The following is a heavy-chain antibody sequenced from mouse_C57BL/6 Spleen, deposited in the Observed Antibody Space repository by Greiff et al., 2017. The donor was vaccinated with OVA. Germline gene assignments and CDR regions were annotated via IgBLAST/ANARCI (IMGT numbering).Heavy chain of an antibody. J-gene: IGHJ1*03. CDR1: GFTFSDYY. CDR3: AREEQSYWYFDV. Sequence: EVQVVESEGGLVQPGSSMKLSCTASGFTFSDYYMAWVRQVPEKGLEWVANINYDGSSTYYLDSLKSRFIISRDNAKNILYLQMSSLKSEDTATYYCAREEQSYWYFDVWGTGTTVTVSS. V-gene: IGHV5-16*01. CDR2: INYDGSST.